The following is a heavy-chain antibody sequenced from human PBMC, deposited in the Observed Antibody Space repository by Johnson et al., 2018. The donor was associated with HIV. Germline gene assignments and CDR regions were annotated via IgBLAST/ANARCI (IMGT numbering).Heavy chain of an antibody. CDR1: GFTFGNYW. CDR3: ARGPDVTPGAFDI. V-gene: IGHV3-7*05. D-gene: IGHD2-15*01. Sequence: VQLVESGGGLVQPGGSLRLSCAASGFTFGNYWMSWVRQAPGKGLEWVSNIRQDGSEIWYVDSVKGRFTISRDNAKNSLYLQMNSLRAEDTAVYYCARGPDVTPGAFDIWGQWTMVTVSS. J-gene: IGHJ3*02. CDR2: IRQDGSEI.